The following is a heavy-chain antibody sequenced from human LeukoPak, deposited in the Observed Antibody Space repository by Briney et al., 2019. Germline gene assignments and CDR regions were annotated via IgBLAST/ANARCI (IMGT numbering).Heavy chain of an antibody. Sequence: GESLKTSCKGSGYSFTSYWIGWVRQMPGKGLEWMGFIYPGDSDTRYSPSFQGQVTISADKSISTAYLQWSSLKASDTAMYYCAGTDYYDSSGYYPPPSFDYWGQGTLVTVSS. V-gene: IGHV5-51*01. D-gene: IGHD3-22*01. CDR2: IYPGDSDT. CDR1: GYSFTSYW. J-gene: IGHJ4*02. CDR3: AGTDYYDSSGYYPPPSFDY.